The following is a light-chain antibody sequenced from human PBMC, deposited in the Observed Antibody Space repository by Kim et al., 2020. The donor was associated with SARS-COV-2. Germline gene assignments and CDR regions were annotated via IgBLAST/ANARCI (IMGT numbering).Light chain of an antibody. J-gene: IGKJ2*01. CDR2: KAS. CDR1: QSVSSW. CDR3: QQYNSKPYT. V-gene: IGKV1-5*03. Sequence: DIQMTQSPSTLSASVGDRVTVTCRASQSVSSWLAWYQQKPGKAPKLLIYKASSLESAVPSRFSGSGSETEFTLTISSLQPDDFATYYCQQYNSKPYTFGQGTKVDIK.